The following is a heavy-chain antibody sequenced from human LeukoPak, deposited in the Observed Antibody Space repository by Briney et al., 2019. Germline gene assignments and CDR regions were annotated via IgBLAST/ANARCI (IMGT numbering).Heavy chain of an antibody. CDR1: GFTFSRYW. D-gene: IGHD2-2*01. CDR3: ARVPAANIPYYYYMDV. V-gene: IGHV3-7*01. J-gene: IGHJ6*03. CDR2: INQDGSEK. Sequence: GESLKISCAASGFTFSRYWMSWVRQAPGKGLEWVANINQDGSEKYYVDSVKGRFTISRDNVKNSLYLQMNSLRADDTAVYYCARVPAANIPYYYYMDVWGKGTTVTVSS.